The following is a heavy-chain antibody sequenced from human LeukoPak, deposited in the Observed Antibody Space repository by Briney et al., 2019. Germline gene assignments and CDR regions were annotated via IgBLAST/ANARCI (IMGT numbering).Heavy chain of an antibody. J-gene: IGHJ4*02. Sequence: GGSLRLSCAASGFTFNSYWMSWVRQAPGKGLEWVAKIKKEGSEKYYVDSVKGRFSISRDNAKNSLYLQMNSLRAEDTAVYYCARLMGIFGVSMRFDYWGQGTPVTVSS. CDR3: ARLMGIFGVSMRFDY. D-gene: IGHD3-3*01. V-gene: IGHV3-7*01. CDR2: IKKEGSEK. CDR1: GFTFNSYW.